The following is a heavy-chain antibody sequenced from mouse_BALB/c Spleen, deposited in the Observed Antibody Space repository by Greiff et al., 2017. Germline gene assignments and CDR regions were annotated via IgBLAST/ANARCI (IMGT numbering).Heavy chain of an antibody. J-gene: IGHJ3*01. Sequence: DVMLVESGGGLVKPGGSLKLSCAASGFTFSSYAMSWVRQTPEKRLEWVASISSGGSTYYPDSVKGRFTISRDNARNILYLQMSSLRSEDTAMYYCARGDYGSSLFAYWGQGTLVTVSA. V-gene: IGHV5-6-5*01. CDR1: GFTFSSYA. D-gene: IGHD1-1*01. CDR3: ARGDYGSSLFAY. CDR2: ISSGGST.